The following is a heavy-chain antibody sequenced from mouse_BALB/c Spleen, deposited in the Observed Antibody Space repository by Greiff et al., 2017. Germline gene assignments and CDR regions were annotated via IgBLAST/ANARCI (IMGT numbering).Heavy chain of an antibody. V-gene: IGHV5-17*02. D-gene: IGHD3-1*01. CDR3: ARSGDYAMDD. CDR2: ISSGSSTI. CDR1: GFTFSSFG. Sequence: EVKLVESGGGLVQPGGSRKLSCAASGFTFSSFGMHWVRQAPEKGLEWVAYISSGSSTIYYADTVKGRFTISRYNPKNTLFLQMTSLRSEDTAMYYCARSGDYAMDDWGQGTSVTVSS. J-gene: IGHJ4*01.